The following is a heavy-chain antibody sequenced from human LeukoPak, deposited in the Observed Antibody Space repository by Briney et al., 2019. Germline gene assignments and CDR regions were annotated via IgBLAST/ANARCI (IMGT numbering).Heavy chain of an antibody. Sequence: GGSLRLSCAASGFTFSSYEMNWVRQAPGKGLEWVSYISSSGSTIYYADSVKGRFTISRDNAKNSLYLQMNSLRAEDTAVYYCASFYYDYVWGSPRPNDAFDIWGQGTMVTVSS. D-gene: IGHD3-16*01. CDR2: ISSSGSTI. CDR3: ASFYYDYVWGSPRPNDAFDI. CDR1: GFTFSSYE. J-gene: IGHJ3*02. V-gene: IGHV3-48*03.